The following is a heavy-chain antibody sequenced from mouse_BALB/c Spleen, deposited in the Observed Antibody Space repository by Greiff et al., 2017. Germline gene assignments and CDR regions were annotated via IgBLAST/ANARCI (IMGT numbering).Heavy chain of an antibody. Sequence: EVKLVESGGDLVKPGGSLKLSCAASGFTFSSYGMSWVRQTPDKRLAWVATISSGGSYTYYPDSVKGRFTISRDNAKNTLYLQMSSLKSEDTAMYYCARDIYDGYYYFDYWGQGTTLTVSS. CDR1: GFTFSSYG. CDR3: ARDIYDGYYYFDY. V-gene: IGHV5-6*01. CDR2: ISSGGSYT. D-gene: IGHD2-3*01. J-gene: IGHJ2*01.